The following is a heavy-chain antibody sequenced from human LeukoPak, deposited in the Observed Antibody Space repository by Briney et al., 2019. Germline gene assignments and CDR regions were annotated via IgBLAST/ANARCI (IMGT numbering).Heavy chain of an antibody. CDR1: GGTFSSYG. V-gene: IGHV1-18*01. D-gene: IGHD6-19*01. J-gene: IGHJ5*02. Sequence: GASVKVSCKASGGTFSSYGISWVRQAPGQGLEWMGWISAYNGNTNYAQKLQGRVTMTTDTSTSTAYMELRSLRSDDTAVYYCARAGAVAGTGYWFDPWGQGTLVTVSS. CDR2: ISAYNGNT. CDR3: ARAGAVAGTGYWFDP.